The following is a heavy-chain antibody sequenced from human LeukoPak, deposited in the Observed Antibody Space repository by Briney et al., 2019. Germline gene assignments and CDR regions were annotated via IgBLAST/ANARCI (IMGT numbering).Heavy chain of an antibody. Sequence: PGGSLRLSCAASGFRFGSFWMTWLRQAPGKGLEWVGHIKEDGSQTNYIDSVTGRFTISRDDTKDSLYLQMNSLRAEDTAVYFCARDVGWFHFDSWGQGILVTVSS. J-gene: IGHJ4*02. CDR1: GFRFGSFW. CDR3: ARDVGWFHFDS. V-gene: IGHV3-7*01. CDR2: IKEDGSQT. D-gene: IGHD2-15*01.